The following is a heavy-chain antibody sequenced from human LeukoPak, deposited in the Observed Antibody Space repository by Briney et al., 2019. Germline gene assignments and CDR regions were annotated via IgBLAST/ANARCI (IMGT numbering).Heavy chain of an antibody. Sequence: AASVKVSCKSSGYTFTSYYMHWVRQAPGQGLEWVGIINTSGGSTSYAQTLQGRVTMTRDTSTSTVHMEMSSLRSEDTAVYYCAREDTATYGRYYYGMDVWGQGTTVTVSS. V-gene: IGHV1-46*01. J-gene: IGHJ6*02. D-gene: IGHD5-18*01. CDR1: GYTFTSYY. CDR3: AREDTATYGRYYYGMDV. CDR2: INTSGGST.